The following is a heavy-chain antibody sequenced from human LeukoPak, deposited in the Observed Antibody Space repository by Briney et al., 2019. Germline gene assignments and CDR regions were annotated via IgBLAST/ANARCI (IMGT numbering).Heavy chain of an antibody. Sequence: SETLSLTCTVSGDSMIDNNFYWGWTRQSPQKGLEWIASIYYNGKSLYNPSLKSRVTISVDASKNQISLRLSSVAAADTAVYYCARDSFGVVRDVWGRGILVTVSS. D-gene: IGHD3-3*01. CDR3: ARDSFGVVRDV. V-gene: IGHV4-39*07. CDR2: IYYNGKS. J-gene: IGHJ4*02. CDR1: GDSMIDNNFY.